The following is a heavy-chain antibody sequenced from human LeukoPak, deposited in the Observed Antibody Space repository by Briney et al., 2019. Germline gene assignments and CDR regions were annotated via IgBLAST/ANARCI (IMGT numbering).Heavy chain of an antibody. CDR3: TTGHYDSSGYWY. J-gene: IGHJ4*02. D-gene: IGHD3-22*01. V-gene: IGHV3-15*01. Sequence: GGSLRLSCAASGFTFSNAWMSWVRQAPGKGLEWVGRIKSKTAGGTTDYAAPVKGRFTISRDDSKNTLSLQMNSLKTEDTAVYYCTTGHYDSSGYWYWGQGTLVTVSS. CDR1: GFTFSNAW. CDR2: IKSKTAGGTT.